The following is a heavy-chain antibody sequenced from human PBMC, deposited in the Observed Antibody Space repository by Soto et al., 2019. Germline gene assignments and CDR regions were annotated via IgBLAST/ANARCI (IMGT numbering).Heavy chain of an antibody. CDR1: GFTFSSYS. CDR2: ISSSSSYI. Sequence: PGGSLRLSCAASGFTFSSYSMNWVRQAPGKGLEWVSSISSSSSYIYYADSVKGRFTISRDNAKNSLYLQMNSLRAEDTAVYYCARGGQVLRYFDWFQGAPYYFDYWGQGTLVTVS. V-gene: IGHV3-21*01. D-gene: IGHD3-9*01. CDR3: ARGGQVLRYFDWFQGAPYYFDY. J-gene: IGHJ4*02.